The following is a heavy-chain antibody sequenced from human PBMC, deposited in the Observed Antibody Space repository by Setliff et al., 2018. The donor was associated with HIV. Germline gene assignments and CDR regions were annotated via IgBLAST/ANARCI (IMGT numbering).Heavy chain of an antibody. CDR1: GGPINSDNYY. D-gene: IGHD2-21*02. Sequence: PSETLSLTCTVSGGPINSDNYYWGWIRQAPGEGLEWIGSIYYSGTTYYNPSLRGRVTISVDRSRNQFSLTLNSVTAADTATYYCASRGIVVVTMSMPDEFFVHWGHGTLVTVSS. CDR2: IYYSGTT. V-gene: IGHV4-39*01. CDR3: ASRGIVVVTMSMPDEFFVH. J-gene: IGHJ1*01.